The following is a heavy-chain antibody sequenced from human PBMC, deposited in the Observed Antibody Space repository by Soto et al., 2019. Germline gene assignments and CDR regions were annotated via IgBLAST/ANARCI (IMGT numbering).Heavy chain of an antibody. D-gene: IGHD5-18*01. J-gene: IGHJ4*02. CDR3: AKESSYGYRGYFDY. Sequence: GGSLRLSCAASGFTFSSYAMSWVRQAPGQGLEWVSCFSGSGGSTYYAYSVKGRFTISRANSKNTLYLQMNSLGAEGTAVYYCAKESSYGYRGYFDYWGQGTLVTVSS. CDR1: GFTFSSYA. CDR2: FSGSGGST. V-gene: IGHV3-23*01.